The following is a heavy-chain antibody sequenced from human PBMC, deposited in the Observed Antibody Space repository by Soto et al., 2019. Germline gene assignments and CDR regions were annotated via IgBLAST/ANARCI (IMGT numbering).Heavy chain of an antibody. CDR2: IYNSGLI. D-gene: IGHD2-21*01. CDR1: GDSISRHY. J-gene: IGHJ4*02. V-gene: IGHV4-4*07. Sequence: QVHLQESGPGLVKPSETLSLTCSVFGDSISRHYRSWIRQPAGKGLEHIGRIYNSGLINYNPSLESRVSMSVDPSKNQISLKLTSATAADTAIYYCARGPFCGEECYFAYWGQGTLVTVSS. CDR3: ARGPFCGEECYFAY.